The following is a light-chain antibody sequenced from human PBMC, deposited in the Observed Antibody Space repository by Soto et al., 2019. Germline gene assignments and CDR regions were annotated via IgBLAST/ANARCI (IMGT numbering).Light chain of an antibody. J-gene: IGLJ1*01. Sequence: QSALTQPASVSGSPGQSIPISCTGASSKVGSYNLVSWYQQHPGKAPKLMIYEVSKRPSGVSNRFSGSKSGNTASLTISGLQAEDEADYYCCSCARSGTSYVFGTGTKVTVL. CDR2: EVS. V-gene: IGLV2-23*02. CDR1: SSKVGSYNL. CDR3: CSCARSGTSYV.